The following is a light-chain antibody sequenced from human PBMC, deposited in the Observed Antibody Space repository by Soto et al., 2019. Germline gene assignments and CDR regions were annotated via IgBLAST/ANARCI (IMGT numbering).Light chain of an antibody. V-gene: IGKV3-11*01. CDR2: DAY. CDR1: RSVSSY. J-gene: IGKJ5*01. CDR3: QQRSNWPIT. Sequence: EIVLTQSPATLTLSPGESATLACSSTRSVSSYLAWYQHKPGQAPRLLIYDAYRRPPHIPARFRRSGSGTDFTLTISSLEPEDFALYYCQQRSNWPITFGQGTRLEIK.